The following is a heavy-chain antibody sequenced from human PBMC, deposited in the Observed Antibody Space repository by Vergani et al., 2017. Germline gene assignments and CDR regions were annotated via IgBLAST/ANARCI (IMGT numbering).Heavy chain of an antibody. Sequence: QVQLQESGPGLVKPSETLSLTCTVSGGSISSYYWSWIRQPAGKGLEWIGRIYTSGSTNYNPSLKSRVTISVDTSKNQFSLKLSSVTAADTAVYYCARSPPRTSSGWYSVDYWGQGTLVTVSS. D-gene: IGHD6-19*01. CDR1: GGSISSYY. J-gene: IGHJ4*02. CDR2: IYTSGST. V-gene: IGHV4-4*07. CDR3: ARSPPRTSSGWYSVDY.